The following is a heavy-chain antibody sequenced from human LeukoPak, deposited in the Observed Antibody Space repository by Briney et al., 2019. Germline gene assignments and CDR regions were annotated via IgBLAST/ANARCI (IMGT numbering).Heavy chain of an antibody. CDR2: ISSNSRTI. CDR1: GFTFSSYS. D-gene: IGHD4-11*01. CDR3: ARDAEYSSSRFLDY. J-gene: IGHJ4*02. Sequence: GGSLRLSCAASGFTFSSYSMNWVRQAPGKGREWVSDISSNSRTIYYADSVKGRFTISRDNAKNSLYLQMNSLRADDTAVYYCARDAEYSSSRFLDYWGPGILVTVSS. V-gene: IGHV3-48*01.